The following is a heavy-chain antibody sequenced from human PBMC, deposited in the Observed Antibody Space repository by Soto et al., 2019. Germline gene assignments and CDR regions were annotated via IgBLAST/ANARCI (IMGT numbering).Heavy chain of an antibody. CDR3: ARSQGSSTSLDIYYYYYYGMDV. CDR2: IIPISDTT. CDR1: GCTFSSYA. V-gene: IGHV1-69*01. Sequence: QVQLVQSGAEVKKPGSSVKVSCKASGCTFSSYAISWVRQAPGQGLEWMGGIIPISDTTNYAQKFQGRVTITADESTSTAYMELSSLRSEDTAVYYCARSQGSSTSLDIYYYYYYGMDVWGQGTTVTVSS. D-gene: IGHD2-2*01. J-gene: IGHJ6*02.